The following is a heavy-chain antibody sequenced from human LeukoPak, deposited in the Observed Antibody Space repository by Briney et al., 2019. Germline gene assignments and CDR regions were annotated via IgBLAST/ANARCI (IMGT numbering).Heavy chain of an antibody. CDR1: GFTISGYT. CDR3: AKDLIEGYSGYGHLDY. J-gene: IGHJ4*02. D-gene: IGHD5-12*01. Sequence: AGSLRLTCAASGFTISGYTRSWVGQAPGKELHGWSGISDSGATTYYTDSVKGRFTISRDNSRNTLYLQMNSLRAEDTAVYYCAKDLIEGYSGYGHLDYWRQGTLVGDSS. V-gene: IGHV3-23*01. CDR2: ISDSGATT.